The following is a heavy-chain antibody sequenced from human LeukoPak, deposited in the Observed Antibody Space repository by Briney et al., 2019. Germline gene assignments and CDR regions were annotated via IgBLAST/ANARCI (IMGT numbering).Heavy chain of an antibody. CDR2: IKEDGSEK. CDR3: ARDSQHFNFDH. D-gene: IGHD3-3*02. Sequence: PGGSLRLSCAASGFTFSNYWMNWVRQAPGKGMEWVANIKEDGSEKYYVDSVKGRFTISRDNAKTSLYLQMDSLRAEDTAVYYCARDSQHFNFDHWGQGTLVTVSS. V-gene: IGHV3-7*04. CDR1: GFTFSNYW. J-gene: IGHJ4*02.